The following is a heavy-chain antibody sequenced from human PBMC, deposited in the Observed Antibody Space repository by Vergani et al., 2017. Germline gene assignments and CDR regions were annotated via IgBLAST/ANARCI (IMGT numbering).Heavy chain of an antibody. V-gene: IGHV1-46*01. CDR2: INPSGGST. Sequence: QVQLVQSGAEVKKPGASVKVSCKASGYTFTSYYMHWVRQAPGQGLEWMGIINPSGGSTSYAQKFQGRVTITADKSTSTAYMELSSLRSEDTAVYYCARAWYYYDSSGYRMYYFDYWGQGTLVTVSS. CDR3: ARAWYYYDSSGYRMYYFDY. J-gene: IGHJ4*02. D-gene: IGHD3-22*01. CDR1: GYTFTSYY.